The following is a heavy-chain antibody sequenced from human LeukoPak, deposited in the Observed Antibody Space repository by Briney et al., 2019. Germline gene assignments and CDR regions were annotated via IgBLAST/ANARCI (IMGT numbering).Heavy chain of an antibody. D-gene: IGHD3-22*01. CDR3: AGTTTFGSSGYYFSY. CDR2: ISSSSSDI. J-gene: IGHJ4*02. CDR1: GFSISSYS. Sequence: PGGSLRLSCASSGFSISSYSMNWVRQAPGKGLEWVSCISSSSSDIYYADSVKGRFTISRDNSKNTLYLQMNSLRAEDTAVYYCAGTTTFGSSGYYFSYWGQGTLVTVSS. V-gene: IGHV3-21*04.